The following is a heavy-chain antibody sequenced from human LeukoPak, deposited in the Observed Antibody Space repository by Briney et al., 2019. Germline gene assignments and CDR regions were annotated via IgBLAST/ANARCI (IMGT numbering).Heavy chain of an antibody. D-gene: IGHD3-10*01. Sequence: GAPLLICSAASGYIITCYWIWFRRPMAEELEGFMGIIYPGDSDTRYSPSFQGQVTISADKSISTAYLQWSSLKASDIAMYYCARQHLSGVSPYGMDVWGKGTTVTVSS. CDR2: IYPGDSDT. CDR3: ARQHLSGVSPYGMDV. CDR1: GYIITCYW. J-gene: IGHJ6*04. V-gene: IGHV5-51*01.